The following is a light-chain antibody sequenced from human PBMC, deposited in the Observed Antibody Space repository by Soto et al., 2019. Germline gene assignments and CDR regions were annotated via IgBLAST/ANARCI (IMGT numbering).Light chain of an antibody. CDR1: QSVSSNY. CDR2: SAS. CDR3: QQYGSSPLMYT. Sequence: EIVLTQSPGTLSLSPGERATLSCRASQSVSSNYLTWYQQKPGQAPRLLIYSASSRATGIPDRFSGSGSGTDFTLTISRLEPEDFAVYYCQQYGSSPLMYTFGQGTKLEIK. V-gene: IGKV3-20*01. J-gene: IGKJ2*01.